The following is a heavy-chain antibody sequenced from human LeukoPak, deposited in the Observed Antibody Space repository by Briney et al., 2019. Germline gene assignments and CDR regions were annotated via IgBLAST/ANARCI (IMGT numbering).Heavy chain of an antibody. D-gene: IGHD5-12*01. CDR1: GFTFSSYW. CDR2: INSNGRRT. J-gene: IGHJ3*02. Sequence: GGSLCLSCAASGFTFSSYWVHWVRQAPGKGLVWVSRINSNGRRTTYVDSVKGRFTISRDNAKNTLYLQMNNLRAEDTAVYYCAREWPSIAFDIWGQATMV. CDR3: AREWPSIAFDI. V-gene: IGHV3-74*03.